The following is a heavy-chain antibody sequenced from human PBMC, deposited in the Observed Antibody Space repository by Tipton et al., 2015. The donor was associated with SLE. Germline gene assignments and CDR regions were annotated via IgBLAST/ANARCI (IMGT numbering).Heavy chain of an antibody. CDR2: IFHSGDV. Sequence: TLSLTCSVSGSSISRAYHWGWIRQPPGKGLEWMGSIFHSGDVYYNPSVRSRVTISIETSKNQFSLKLTSVTAADTAVYYCVRDGFCRDGVCYRNWFDPWGPGSLVTVSS. CDR1: GSSISRAYH. J-gene: IGHJ5*02. CDR3: VRDGFCRDGVCYRNWFDP. V-gene: IGHV4-38-2*02. D-gene: IGHD2-8*01.